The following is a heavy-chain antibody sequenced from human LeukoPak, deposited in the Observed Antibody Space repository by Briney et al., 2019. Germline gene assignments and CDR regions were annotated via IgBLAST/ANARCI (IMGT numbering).Heavy chain of an antibody. CDR2: ISSSGSTI. D-gene: IGHD6-13*01. V-gene: IGHV3-11*01. Sequence: PGGSLRLSCAASGFTFSDYYMSWIRQAPGEGLEWVSYISSSGSTIYYTDSVKGRFTISRDNAKNSLYLQMNSPRAEDTAVYYCASRYSSSWYDLRDAFDIWGQGTMVTVSS. J-gene: IGHJ3*02. CDR3: ASRYSSSWYDLRDAFDI. CDR1: GFTFSDYY.